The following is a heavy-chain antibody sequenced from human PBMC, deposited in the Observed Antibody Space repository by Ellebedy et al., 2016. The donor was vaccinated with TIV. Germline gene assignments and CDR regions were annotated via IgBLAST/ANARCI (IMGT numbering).Heavy chain of an antibody. CDR1: GDTFTNYA. J-gene: IGHJ6*02. V-gene: IGHV1-69*06. Sequence: SVKVSCKAPGDTFTNYAFTWVRQAPGQGLEWMGGIIPMFATTNYAQKFQGRVTITADRFTSTAYMELSSLRSEDTAVYCCARHRGYYYYYGMDVWGQGTTVTVSS. CDR3: ARHRGYYYYYGMDV. CDR2: IIPMFATT.